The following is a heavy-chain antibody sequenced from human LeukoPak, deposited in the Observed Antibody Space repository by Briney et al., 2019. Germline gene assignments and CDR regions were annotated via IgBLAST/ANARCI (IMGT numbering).Heavy chain of an antibody. J-gene: IGHJ4*02. CDR2: ISFDGGVT. V-gene: IGHV3-30*18. CDR1: GFTFSNYG. D-gene: IGHD3-10*01. Sequence: GGSLRLSCAASGFTFSNYGMHWVRQAPGKGLEWVAVISFDGGVTYYADSVKGRFTISRDNSKNTLNLQMDSLRADDTAVYYCAKEDYNGPGNYFSFWGQGTLVTVSS. CDR3: AKEDYNGPGNYFSF.